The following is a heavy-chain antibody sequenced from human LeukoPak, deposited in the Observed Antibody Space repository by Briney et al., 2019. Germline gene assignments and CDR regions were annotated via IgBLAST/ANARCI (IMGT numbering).Heavy chain of an antibody. Sequence: GGSLRLSCAASGFTFSSYGMHWVRQAPGKGLEWVAFIRYDGRDADYADSVKGRFIISRDKFKNMLYLQMNSLRPEDTALYYCAKDRFGSGTFAPYFDSWGQGTLVTVSS. V-gene: IGHV3-30*02. CDR2: IRYDGRDA. D-gene: IGHD3-10*01. J-gene: IGHJ4*02. CDR1: GFTFSSYG. CDR3: AKDRFGSGTFAPYFDS.